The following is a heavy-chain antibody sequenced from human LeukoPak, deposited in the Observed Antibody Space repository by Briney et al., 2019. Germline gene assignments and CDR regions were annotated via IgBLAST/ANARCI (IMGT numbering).Heavy chain of an antibody. CDR1: GFTFSSYA. CDR3: AKSGNSAAAERYYYYGMDA. D-gene: IGHD2-2*01. V-gene: IGHV3-23*01. Sequence: GGSLRLSCAASGFTFSSYAMSWVRQAPGKGLEWASAISGSGGSTYYADSVKGRFTISRDNSKNTLYLQMNSLRAEDTAVYYCAKSGNSAAAERYYYYGMDAWGQGTTVTVSS. CDR2: ISGSGGST. J-gene: IGHJ6*02.